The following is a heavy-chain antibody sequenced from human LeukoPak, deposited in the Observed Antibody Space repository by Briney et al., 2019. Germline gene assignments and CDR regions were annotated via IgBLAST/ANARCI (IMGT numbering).Heavy chain of an antibody. V-gene: IGHV3-30*18. CDR1: GFTFSSYG. CDR3: AKDGAGSWFGEAT. D-gene: IGHD6-13*01. J-gene: IGHJ5*02. CDR2: ISYDGSNK. Sequence: PGRSLRLSCAASGFTFSSYGMQWVRQAPGKGLEWVALISYDGSNKHYADSVKGRFTISRDNSKNTLSLQMNSLRAEDTAVYYCAKDGAGSWFGEATWGQGTLVTVSS.